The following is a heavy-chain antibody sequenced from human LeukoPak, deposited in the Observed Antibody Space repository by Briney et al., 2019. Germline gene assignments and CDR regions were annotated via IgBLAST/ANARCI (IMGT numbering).Heavy chain of an antibody. V-gene: IGHV3-21*01. CDR3: ARDRVGATTWSASRSQPLDY. J-gene: IGHJ4*02. D-gene: IGHD1-26*01. CDR2: IGSSSSYI. CDR1: GFTFSSYS. Sequence: GGSLRLSCAASGFTFSSYSMNWVRQAPGKGLEWVSSIGSSSSYIYYADSVKGRLTISRDNAKNSLYLQMNSLRAEDTAVYYCARDRVGATTWSASRSQPLDYWGQGTLVTVSS.